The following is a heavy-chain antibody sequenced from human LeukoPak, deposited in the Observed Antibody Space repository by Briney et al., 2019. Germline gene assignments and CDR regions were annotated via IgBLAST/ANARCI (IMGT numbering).Heavy chain of an antibody. D-gene: IGHD3-3*01. Sequence: GASVKVSCKASGYTFTSYGISWARQAPGQGLEWMGWISAYNGNTNYAQKLQGRVTMTTDTSTSTAYMELRSLRSDDTAVYYCAREVHVTIFGVVIYPGDAFDIWGQGTMVTVSS. V-gene: IGHV1-18*01. CDR3: AREVHVTIFGVVIYPGDAFDI. J-gene: IGHJ3*02. CDR2: ISAYNGNT. CDR1: GYTFTSYG.